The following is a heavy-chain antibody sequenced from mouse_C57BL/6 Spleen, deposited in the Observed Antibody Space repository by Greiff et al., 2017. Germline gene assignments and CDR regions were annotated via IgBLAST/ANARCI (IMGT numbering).Heavy chain of an antibody. V-gene: IGHV1-15*01. CDR1: GYTFTDYE. CDR3: TRRSTGVLMDY. D-gene: IGHD1-1*01. CDR2: IDPETGGT. Sequence: VQLQQSGAELVRPGASVTLSCKASGYTFTDYEMHWVKQTPVHGLEWIGAIDPETGGTAYNQKFKGKAILTADKSSSTAYMELRSLTSEDSAVYYCTRRSTGVLMDYWGQGTSVTVSS. J-gene: IGHJ4*01.